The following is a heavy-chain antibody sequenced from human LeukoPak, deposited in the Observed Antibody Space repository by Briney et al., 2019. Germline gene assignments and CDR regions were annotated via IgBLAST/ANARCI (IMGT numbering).Heavy chain of an antibody. CDR3: ARGQTMVRGAPGY. CDR2: INPNSGGT. J-gene: IGHJ4*02. Sequence: ASVKVSCKASGYTFTGYYMHWVRQAPGQGLEWMGWINPNSGGTNYAQKFQGRVTMTRDTSISTAYMELSSLRSEDTAVYYCARGQTMVRGAPGYWGQGTLVTVSS. D-gene: IGHD3-10*01. V-gene: IGHV1-2*02. CDR1: GYTFTGYY.